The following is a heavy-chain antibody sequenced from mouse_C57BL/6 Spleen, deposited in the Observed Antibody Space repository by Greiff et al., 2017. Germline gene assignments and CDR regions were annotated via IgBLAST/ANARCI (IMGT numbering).Heavy chain of an antibody. CDR3: ARSSGYFDV. Sequence: QVQLQQPVAELVMPGASVKLSCKASGYTFTSYWMHWVKQRPGQGLEWIGEIDPSDSYTNYNQKFKGKSTLTVDKSSSTAYMQLSSLTSEDSAVYYCARSSGYFDVWGTGTTVTVSS. CDR1: GYTFTSYW. J-gene: IGHJ1*03. V-gene: IGHV1-69*01. CDR2: IDPSDSYT.